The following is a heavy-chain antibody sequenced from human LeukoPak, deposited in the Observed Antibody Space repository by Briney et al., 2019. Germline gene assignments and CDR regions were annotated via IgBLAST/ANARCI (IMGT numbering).Heavy chain of an antibody. CDR3: PRGKPRAGYGGNSRWFDP. V-gene: IGHV4-34*01. CDR2: INHSGST. CDR1: GGSFSGYY. Sequence: SETLSLTCAVYGGSFSGYYWSWVRQPPGNGLGWIGEINHSGSTNYNPSLKSRVSISVNKSKNQFSLKLSALAVADTAVFYCPRGKPRAGYGGNSRWFDPWGQGTLVSVSS. D-gene: IGHD4-23*01. J-gene: IGHJ5*02.